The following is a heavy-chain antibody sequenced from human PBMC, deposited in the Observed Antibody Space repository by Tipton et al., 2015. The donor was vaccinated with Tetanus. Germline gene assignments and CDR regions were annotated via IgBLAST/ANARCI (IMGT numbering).Heavy chain of an antibody. CDR3: ARGGGWAFPRDTGKRGSCWCFDL. J-gene: IGHJ2*01. CDR1: GGSISGGDYD. CDR2: IYSSGSI. Sequence: TLSLTCTVSGGSISGGDYDWNWIRQPPGKGLEWIGYIYSSGSISYNPSLKSRLSISRDTSKNQFSMNLTSVTAADGAVYYCARGGGWAFPRDTGKRGSCWCFDLWGRGSLVTVSS. D-gene: IGHD5-18*01. V-gene: IGHV4-30-4*01.